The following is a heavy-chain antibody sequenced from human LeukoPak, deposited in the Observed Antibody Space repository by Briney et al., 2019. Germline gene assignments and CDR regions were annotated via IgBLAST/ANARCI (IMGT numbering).Heavy chain of an antibody. Sequence: SETLSLTCAVYGGSFSGYYWSWIRQPPGKGLEWIGEINHSGSTNYNPSLKSRVTISVDTSKNQVSLKLSSVAAADTAVYYCARTMVRGVFDYWGQGTLVTVSS. CDR2: INHSGST. CDR3: ARTMVRGVFDY. CDR1: GGSFSGYY. D-gene: IGHD3-10*01. V-gene: IGHV4-34*01. J-gene: IGHJ4*02.